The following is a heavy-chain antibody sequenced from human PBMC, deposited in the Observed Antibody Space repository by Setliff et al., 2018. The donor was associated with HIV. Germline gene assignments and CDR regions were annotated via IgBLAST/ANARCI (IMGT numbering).Heavy chain of an antibody. J-gene: IGHJ4*02. CDR2: ISYSGST. Sequence: PSETLSLTCAVSGDSISNSNYWTWIRQQPGKGLEWIGYISYSGSTYYNPSLKSRLTMSIDTSKSHFSLNLNSVTAADTAVYYCARGTTSITFDYWSQGTLVTVSS. CDR1: GDSISNSNY. V-gene: IGHV4-31*11. D-gene: IGHD1-1*01. CDR3: ARGTTSITFDY.